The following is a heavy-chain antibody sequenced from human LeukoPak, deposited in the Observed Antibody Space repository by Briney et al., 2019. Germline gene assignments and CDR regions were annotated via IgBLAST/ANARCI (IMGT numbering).Heavy chain of an antibody. V-gene: IGHV4-34*01. CDR1: GGSFSGYY. Sequence: SETLSLTCAVYGGSFSGYYWSWIRQPPGRGLEWIGEINHSGSTNYNPSLKSRVTISVDTSKNQFSLKLSSVTAADTAVYYCARGPQHDFWSGYYGMDVWGQGTTVTVSS. D-gene: IGHD3-3*01. CDR2: INHSGST. J-gene: IGHJ6*02. CDR3: ARGPQHDFWSGYYGMDV.